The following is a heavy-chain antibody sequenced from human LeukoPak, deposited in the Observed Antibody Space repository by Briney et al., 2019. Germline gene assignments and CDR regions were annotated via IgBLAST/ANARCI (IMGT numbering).Heavy chain of an antibody. CDR1: GFTFSSYE. Sequence: GGSLRLSCAASGFTFSSYEMNWVRQAPGKGLEWVSGINWNGGSTGYADSVKGRFTISRDNAKNSLYLQMNSLRAEDTALYYCARESGNGYNLYLDYWGQGTLVTVSS. J-gene: IGHJ4*02. CDR2: INWNGGST. V-gene: IGHV3-20*04. D-gene: IGHD5-24*01. CDR3: ARESGNGYNLYLDY.